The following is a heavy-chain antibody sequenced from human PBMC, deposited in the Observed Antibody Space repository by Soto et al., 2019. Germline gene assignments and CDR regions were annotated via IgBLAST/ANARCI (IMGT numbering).Heavy chain of an antibody. CDR1: GGSISSYY. CDR2: IYYSGST. J-gene: IGHJ5*02. Sequence: PSQPQPLTYTVSGGSISSYYWSWIRQPPGKGLEWIGYIYYSGSTNYNPSLKSRVTISVDTSKNQFSLKLSSVTAADTAVYYCAVIFNWFDPWGQGTLVTVSS. V-gene: IGHV4-59*08. D-gene: IGHD2-21*01. CDR3: AVIFNWFDP.